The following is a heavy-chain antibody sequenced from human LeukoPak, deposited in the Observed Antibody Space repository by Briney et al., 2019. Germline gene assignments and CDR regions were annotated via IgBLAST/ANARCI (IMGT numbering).Heavy chain of an antibody. CDR2: INPSGGST. D-gene: IGHD3-22*01. V-gene: IGHV1-46*01. CDR1: GYTFTVYY. CDR3: ARDRPLGYYYDSSGYHGAFDI. Sequence: ASVKVSCKASGYTFTVYYMHWVRQAPGQGLEWMGIINPSGGSTSYAQKFQGRVTMTRDTSTSTVYMELSSLRSEDTAVYYCARDRPLGYYYDSSGYHGAFDIWGQGTMVTVSS. J-gene: IGHJ3*02.